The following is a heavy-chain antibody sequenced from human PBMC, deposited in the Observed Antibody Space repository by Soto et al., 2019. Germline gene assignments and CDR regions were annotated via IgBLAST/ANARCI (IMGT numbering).Heavy chain of an antibody. D-gene: IGHD6-19*01. J-gene: IGHJ4*02. CDR2: IYYSGST. Sequence: SETLSLTCTVSGGSISSGGYYWSWIRQHPGKGLEWIGYIYYSGSTYYNPSLKSRVTISVDTSKNQFSLKLSSVTAADTAVYYCARSISGYSSGWPIDYWGQGTLVTVSS. V-gene: IGHV4-31*03. CDR1: GGSISSGGYY. CDR3: ARSISGYSSGWPIDY.